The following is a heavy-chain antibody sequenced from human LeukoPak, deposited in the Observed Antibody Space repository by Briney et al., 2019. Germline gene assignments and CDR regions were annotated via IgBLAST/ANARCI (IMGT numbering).Heavy chain of an antibody. V-gene: IGHV3-48*03. Sequence: GGSLRLACAASGFTFSSYEMNWVRQAPGKGLEWVSYISSSGSTIYYADSVKGRFTISRDNAKNSLYLQMNSLRAEDTAVYYCARVVLWFGDLSQFDPWGQGTLVTVSS. CDR1: GFTFSSYE. D-gene: IGHD3-10*01. CDR2: ISSSGSTI. J-gene: IGHJ5*02. CDR3: ARVVLWFGDLSQFDP.